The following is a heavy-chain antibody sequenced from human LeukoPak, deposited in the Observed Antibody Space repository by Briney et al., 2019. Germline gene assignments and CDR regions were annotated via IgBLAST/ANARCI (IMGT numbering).Heavy chain of an antibody. CDR3: ARDVGSSSWYFDY. D-gene: IGHD6-13*01. CDR2: INPSGGST. V-gene: IGHV1-46*01. CDR1: GYTFTSYY. J-gene: IGHJ4*02. Sequence: ASVKVSCKASGYTFTSYYMYWVRQAPGQGLEWRGMINPSGGSTTYAQKFQGRVTMTRDTSTSTVYMELSSLRSEDTAVYYCARDVGSSSWYFDYRGQGTLVTVSS.